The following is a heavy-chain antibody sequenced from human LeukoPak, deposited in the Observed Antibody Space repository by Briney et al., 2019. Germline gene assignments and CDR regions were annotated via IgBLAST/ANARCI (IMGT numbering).Heavy chain of an antibody. V-gene: IGHV3-23*01. CDR2: IDSSGTKT. Sequence: PWGSLRLSCAASVLTFSRYTMSWVRQAPGKGLAWVSGIDSSGTKTTYADSVKGRFTISRDNPRNTLYLQMNSLRAEDTAVYYCAKDETGFLNYFHYWGQGALVTVSS. D-gene: IGHD3-3*01. J-gene: IGHJ4*02. CDR3: AKDETGFLNYFHY. CDR1: VLTFSRYT.